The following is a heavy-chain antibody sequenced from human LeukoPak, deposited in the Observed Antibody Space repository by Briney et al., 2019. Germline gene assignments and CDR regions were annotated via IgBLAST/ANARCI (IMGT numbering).Heavy chain of an antibody. CDR3: STTYYYDSSEGY. CDR1: GFTFSSYW. Sequence: GGSLRLSCAASGFTFSSYWMSWVRQAPGKGLEWVGRIKSKTDGGTTDYAAPVKGRFTISRDDSKNTLYLQMNSLKTEDTAVYYCSTTYYYDSSEGYWGQGTLVTVSS. J-gene: IGHJ4*02. V-gene: IGHV3-15*01. CDR2: IKSKTDGGTT. D-gene: IGHD3-22*01.